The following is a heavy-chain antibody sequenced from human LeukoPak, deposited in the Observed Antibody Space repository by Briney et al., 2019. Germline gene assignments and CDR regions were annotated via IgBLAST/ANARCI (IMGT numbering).Heavy chain of an antibody. J-gene: IGHJ3*02. CDR1: GFTVSSNY. V-gene: IGHV3-66*01. D-gene: IGHD1-26*01. CDR2: IYSGGST. CDR3: AALGASDAFDI. Sequence: SGGSLRLSCAASGFTVSSNYMSWVRQAPGKGLEWVSVIYSGGSTYYADSVKGRFTISRDNSKNTLYLQMNSLRAEDTAVYYCAALGASDAFDIWGQGTMVTVSS.